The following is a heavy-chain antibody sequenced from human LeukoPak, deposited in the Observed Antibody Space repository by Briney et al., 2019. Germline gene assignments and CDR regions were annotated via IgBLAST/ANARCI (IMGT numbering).Heavy chain of an antibody. J-gene: IGHJ4*02. Sequence: ASVKASCKASGYTFTSYGISWVRQAPGQGLEWMGWINPTSGGTNYAQKFQGRVTVTRDTSISTAYMELSSLTSDDTAVYYCAREGDDYNVSGYFSNWGQGTLVTVSS. CDR3: AREGDDYNVSGYFSN. CDR1: GYTFTSYG. V-gene: IGHV1-2*02. D-gene: IGHD3-22*01. CDR2: INPTSGGT.